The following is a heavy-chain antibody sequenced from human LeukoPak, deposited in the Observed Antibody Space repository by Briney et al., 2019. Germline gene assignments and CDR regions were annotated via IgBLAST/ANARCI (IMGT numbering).Heavy chain of an antibody. Sequence: GRSLRLSCGASGFTFDDYAMHWVRQAPGKGLEGVSGISWNSGSIGYADSVKGRFTISRDNAKNSLYAQMNSLRAEDTALYYCAKGLNYYDTSGWDSWGQGTLVSVSS. V-gene: IGHV3-9*01. CDR1: GFTFDDYA. CDR3: AKGLNYYDTSGWDS. CDR2: ISWNSGSI. J-gene: IGHJ4*02. D-gene: IGHD3-22*01.